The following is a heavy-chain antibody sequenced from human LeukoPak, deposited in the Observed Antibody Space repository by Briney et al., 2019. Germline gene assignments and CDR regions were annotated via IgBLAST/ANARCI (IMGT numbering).Heavy chain of an antibody. V-gene: IGHV5-51*01. CDR1: GYNFPDYL. Sequence: GETLKVCCKGSGYNFPDYLIGWVRQIQGKGLEWMGIIYPGDSDARYSPSFQGQVTISADMSITTAYLRWNSLKASDTAIYYCARADGYTAHFDSWGQGALVTVSS. D-gene: IGHD5-24*01. CDR3: ARADGYTAHFDS. J-gene: IGHJ4*02. CDR2: IYPGDSDA.